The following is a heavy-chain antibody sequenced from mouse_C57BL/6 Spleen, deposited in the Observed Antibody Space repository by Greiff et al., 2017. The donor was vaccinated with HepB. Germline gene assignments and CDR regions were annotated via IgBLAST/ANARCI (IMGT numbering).Heavy chain of an antibody. D-gene: IGHD1-1*01. CDR2: IYPGNSDT. CDR3: TGLITTVVVPFDY. Sequence: VQLQQSGTVLARPGASVKMSCKTSGYTFTSYWMHWVKQRPGQGLEWIGAIYPGNSDTSYNQKFKGKAKLTPVTSASTAYMELSSLTNEDSAVYYCTGLITTVVVPFDYWGQGTTLTVSS. J-gene: IGHJ2*01. V-gene: IGHV1-5*01. CDR1: GYTFTSYW.